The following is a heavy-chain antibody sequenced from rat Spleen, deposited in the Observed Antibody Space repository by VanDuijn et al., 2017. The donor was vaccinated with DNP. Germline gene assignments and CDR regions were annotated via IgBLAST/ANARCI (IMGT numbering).Heavy chain of an antibody. CDR1: GYSITSNY. J-gene: IGHJ2*01. CDR3: ARWGDYFDY. CDR2: ISYSGRT. Sequence: EVQLQESGPGLVKTSQSLSLTCSVTGYSITSNYWGWIRQFPGNKMEYIGHISYSGRTNYNPSLKRRISISRDTSKNQFFLQLTSVTTEDTATYYCARWGDYFDYWGQGVMVTVSS. V-gene: IGHV3-1*01.